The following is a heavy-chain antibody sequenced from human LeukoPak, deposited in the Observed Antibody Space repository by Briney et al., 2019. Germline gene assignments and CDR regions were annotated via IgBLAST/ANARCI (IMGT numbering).Heavy chain of an antibody. D-gene: IGHD1-1*01. CDR3: VPKGNEGY. CDR1: GFRFSAYA. Sequence: GGSLRLSCSASGFRFSAYAMHWVRQAPGKGPEYVSAISPNGDNTYYADSVRARFSISRDNTKNTLYLQMNSLRPEDTAVYYCVPKGNEGYWGQGTLVTVSS. V-gene: IGHV3-64D*06. CDR2: ISPNGDNT. J-gene: IGHJ4*02.